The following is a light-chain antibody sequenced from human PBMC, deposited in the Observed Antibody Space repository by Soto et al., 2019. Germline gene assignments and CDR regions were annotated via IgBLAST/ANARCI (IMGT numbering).Light chain of an antibody. CDR2: LGS. J-gene: IGKJ1*01. V-gene: IGKV2-28*01. Sequence: DIVMTQSPLSLPVTPGEPASISCRSSQSLLHSDGYNYLDWYLQKPGQSPQLLIYLGSNRASGVPDRFSGSVSGTDFTLKISRVEAEDVGVYYCMEALRTWKLGQGTKVEI. CDR1: QSLLHSDGYNY. CDR3: MEALRTWK.